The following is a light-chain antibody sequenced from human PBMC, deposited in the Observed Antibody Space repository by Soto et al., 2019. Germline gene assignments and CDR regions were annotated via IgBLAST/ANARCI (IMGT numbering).Light chain of an antibody. J-gene: IGLJ2*01. Sequence: LTQPPSASGTPGQRVTISCSGSSSNNGSNTVNWYQQLPGTAPKLVIYSNNQRPSGVPDRFSGSKSGTSASLAISWLQSEDEADYYCVAWDDSLNGYVVFGGGTKVTVL. CDR2: SNN. CDR1: SSNNGSNT. V-gene: IGLV1-44*01. CDR3: VAWDDSLNGYVV.